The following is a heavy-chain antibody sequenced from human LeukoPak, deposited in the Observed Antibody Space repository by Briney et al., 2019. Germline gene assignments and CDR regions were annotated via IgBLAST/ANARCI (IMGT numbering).Heavy chain of an antibody. Sequence: ASVKVSCKASGYTFTSYYMHWVRQAPGQGLEWMGIINPSGGSTSYAQKFQGRVTMTRDMSTSTVYMELSSLRSEDTAVYYCARGRILDGPTSRSYYCYYMDVWGKGTTVTVSS. D-gene: IGHD5-24*01. CDR1: GYTFTSYY. CDR3: ARGRILDGPTSRSYYCYYMDV. V-gene: IGHV1-46*01. J-gene: IGHJ6*03. CDR2: INPSGGST.